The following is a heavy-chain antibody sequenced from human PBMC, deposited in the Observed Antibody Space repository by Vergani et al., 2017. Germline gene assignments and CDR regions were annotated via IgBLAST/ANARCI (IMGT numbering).Heavy chain of an antibody. D-gene: IGHD1-1*01. CDR1: EYSFGNYW. CDR2: IYPADSDT. J-gene: IGHJ4*02. Sequence: VELVQSGPEMRKPGESVKISCKGSEYSFGNYWIGWVRQMPGKGLEWMGIIYPADSDTRYSPSFQGQVTISADKSISTAFLQWDILKASDTALYYCARHTTYADSWGQGTLVTVSS. CDR3: ARHTTYADS. V-gene: IGHV5-51*01.